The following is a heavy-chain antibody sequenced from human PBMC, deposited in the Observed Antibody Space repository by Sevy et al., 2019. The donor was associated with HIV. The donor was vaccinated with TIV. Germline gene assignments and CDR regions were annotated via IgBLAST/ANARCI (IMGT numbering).Heavy chain of an antibody. J-gene: IGHJ4*02. CDR1: GFTFSNYF. D-gene: IGHD3-10*01. V-gene: IGHV3-21*01. CDR2: ISSGSSYI. CDR3: ARGDYYGSLYYFDY. Sequence: GGSLRLSCAASGFTFSNYFMNWVRQAPGKGLEWVSSISSGSSYIFYADSLKGRFTISRANAKNSLYLHINSLGAADTAVYDRARGDYYGSLYYFDYWGPGTLVTVSS.